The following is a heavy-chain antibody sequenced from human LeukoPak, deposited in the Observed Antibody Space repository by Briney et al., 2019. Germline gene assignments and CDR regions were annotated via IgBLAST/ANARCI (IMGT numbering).Heavy chain of an antibody. Sequence: SETLSLTCAVYGGSFSGYYWSWIRQPPGKGLEWIGEINHSGSTNYNPSLKSRVTISVDTSRNQFSLKLSSVTAADTAVYYCARHPVSGSYFEYYFDYWGQGTLVTVSS. CDR2: INHSGST. V-gene: IGHV4-34*01. CDR3: ARHPVSGSYFEYYFDY. J-gene: IGHJ4*02. CDR1: GGSFSGYY. D-gene: IGHD1-26*01.